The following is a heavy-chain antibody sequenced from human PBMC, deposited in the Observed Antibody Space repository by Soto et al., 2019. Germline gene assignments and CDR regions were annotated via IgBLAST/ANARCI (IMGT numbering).Heavy chain of an antibody. V-gene: IGHV4-39*01. CDR3: ATLWFGAADY. CDR2: IYYSGST. J-gene: IGHJ4*02. Sequence: QLQLQESGPGLVKPSETLSLTCTVSGGSISRSSYYWGWIRQPPGKGLEWIGSIYYSGSTHYNPSLTSXVXIXXDTSKNQFSLKLSSVTAADTAVYYCATLWFGAADYWGQGTLVTVSS. CDR1: GGSISRSSYY. D-gene: IGHD3-10*01.